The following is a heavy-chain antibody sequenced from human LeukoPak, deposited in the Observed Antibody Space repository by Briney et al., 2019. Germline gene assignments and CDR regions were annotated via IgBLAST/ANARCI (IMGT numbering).Heavy chain of an antibody. CDR1: GFTFSSYA. V-gene: IGHV3-30*04. CDR2: ISYDGSNK. J-gene: IGHJ4*02. D-gene: IGHD6-13*01. CDR3: ARSIAAAGPPPDY. Sequence: PGRSLRLSCAASGFTFSSYAMHWVRQAPGKGLEWVAVISYDGSNKYYADSVKGRFTISRDNSKNTLYLQMNSLRAEDTAVYYCARSIAAAGPPPDYWGQGTLVTVSS.